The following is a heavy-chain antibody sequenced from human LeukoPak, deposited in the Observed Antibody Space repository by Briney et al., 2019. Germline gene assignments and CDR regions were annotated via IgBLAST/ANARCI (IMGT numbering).Heavy chain of an antibody. Sequence: GASVKVSCKASGGTFSSYAISWVRQAPGQGLEWMGRIIPIPGIANYAQKFQGRVTITADKSTSTAYMELSSLRSEDTAVYYCARRVEGNWFDPWGQGTLVTVSS. V-gene: IGHV1-69*04. CDR1: GGTFSSYA. CDR2: IIPIPGIA. CDR3: ARRVEGNWFDP. J-gene: IGHJ5*02. D-gene: IGHD2-15*01.